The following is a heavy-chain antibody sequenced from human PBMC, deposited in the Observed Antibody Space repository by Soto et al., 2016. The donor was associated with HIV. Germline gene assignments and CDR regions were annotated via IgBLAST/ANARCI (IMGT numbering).Heavy chain of an antibody. D-gene: IGHD6-13*01. Sequence: QVQLVQSGAEVKKPGASVKVSCKTSGYTFSNYDINWVRQATGQGLEWMGWMNPNSGNSGYAQKFQGRVTITRNTSISTAYMELSSLRFEDTAVYYCARGIGSSWLGDAFDMWGQGTMVIVSS. CDR2: MNPNSGNS. V-gene: IGHV1-8*03. J-gene: IGHJ3*02. CDR1: GYTFSNYD. CDR3: ARGIGSSWLGDAFDM.